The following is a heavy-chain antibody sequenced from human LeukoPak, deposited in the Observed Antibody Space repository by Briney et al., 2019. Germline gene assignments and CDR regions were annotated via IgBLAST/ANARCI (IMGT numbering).Heavy chain of an antibody. V-gene: IGHV3-74*01. CDR2: INCDGSYT. Sequence: GGSLRLSCAASGFTFSSYWMHWVRQAPGKGLVWVSRINCDGSYTNYADSVKGRFTISRHNAKNTLYLQVNSLRADDTAVYYCAGHQQWLIYWGQGTLVTVSS. CDR1: GFTFSSYW. D-gene: IGHD6-19*01. CDR3: AGHQQWLIY. J-gene: IGHJ4*02.